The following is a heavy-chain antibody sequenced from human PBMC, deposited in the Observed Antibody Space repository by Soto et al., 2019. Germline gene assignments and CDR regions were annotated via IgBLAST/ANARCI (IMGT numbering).Heavy chain of an antibody. Sequence: PGPQVKVSCKASGGTFSSYAISWVRQAPGQGLEWMGGIIPIFGTANYAQKFQGRVTITADESTSTAYMELSSLRSEDTAVYYCARGSITILDGGYGMDVWGQGXTVTVPS. CDR3: ARGSITILDGGYGMDV. CDR1: GGTFSSYA. D-gene: IGHD3-3*01. CDR2: IIPIFGTA. V-gene: IGHV1-69*01. J-gene: IGHJ6*02.